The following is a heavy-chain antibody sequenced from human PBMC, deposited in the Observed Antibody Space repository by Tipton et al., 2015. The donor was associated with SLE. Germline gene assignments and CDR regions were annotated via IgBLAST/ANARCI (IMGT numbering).Heavy chain of an antibody. CDR3: ARSRLLDCGGDCYLDY. CDR2: MYYSGTT. J-gene: IGHJ4*03. CDR1: GGSISSYY. V-gene: IGHV4-59*01. D-gene: IGHD2-21*01. Sequence: LRLSCTVSGGSISSYYWSWIRQPPGKGLEWIGYMYYSGTTNYNPSLKSRVTISVDTSKNQFSLNLNSVTAADTAVYYCARSRLLDCGGDCYLDYWGKGTLVTASS.